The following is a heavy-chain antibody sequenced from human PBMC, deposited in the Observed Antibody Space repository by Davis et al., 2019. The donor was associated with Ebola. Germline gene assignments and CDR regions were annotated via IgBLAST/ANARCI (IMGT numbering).Heavy chain of an antibody. Sequence: ASVKVSCKASGYTFTSYGISWVRQAPGQGLEWMGWISAYNGNTNYAQKLQGRVTMTTDTSTSTAYMELRSLRSDDTAVYYCARDTSSGWYGLNNVYCDYWGQGTLVTVSS. CDR2: ISAYNGNT. J-gene: IGHJ4*02. CDR1: GYTFTSYG. CDR3: ARDTSSGWYGLNNVYCDY. D-gene: IGHD6-19*01. V-gene: IGHV1-18*04.